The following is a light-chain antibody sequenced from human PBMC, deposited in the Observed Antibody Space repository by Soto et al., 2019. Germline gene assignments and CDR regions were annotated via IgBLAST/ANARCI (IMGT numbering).Light chain of an antibody. J-gene: IGKJ4*01. CDR2: DAS. V-gene: IGKV1-33*01. CDR3: QQYDNLLVT. CDR1: QDISKY. Sequence: DIQMTQSPSSLSASVGDRVTITCQASQDISKYLNWYQQKPGKAPKLLIYDASNLETGVPSRFSGSGSGTDFTFTISSLQPEDIATYYCQQYDNLLVTFGGGTKVEIK.